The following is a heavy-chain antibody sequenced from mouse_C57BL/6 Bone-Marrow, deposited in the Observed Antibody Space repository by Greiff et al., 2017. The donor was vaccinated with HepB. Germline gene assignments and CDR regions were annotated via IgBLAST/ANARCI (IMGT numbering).Heavy chain of an antibody. V-gene: IGHV2-2*01. CDR2: IWSGGST. Sequence: QVQLQQSGPGLVQPSQSLSITCTVSGFSLTSYGVHWVRQSPGKGLEWLGVIWSGGSTDYNAAFISRLSISKDKSKSQVFFKMNSLQADDTAIYYCASPAWFAYWGQGTLVTVSA. J-gene: IGHJ3*01. CDR3: ASPAWFAY. CDR1: GFSLTSYG.